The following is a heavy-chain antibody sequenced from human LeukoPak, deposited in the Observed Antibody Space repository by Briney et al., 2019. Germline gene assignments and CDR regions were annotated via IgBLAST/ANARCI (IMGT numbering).Heavy chain of an antibody. CDR2: IYYSGST. CDR1: GGSISSYY. Sequence: SGTLSLTCTVSGGSISSYYWSWIRQPPGKGLEWIGYIYYSGSTNYNPSLKSRVTISVDTSKNQFSLKLSSVTAADTAVFYCARGHDYFDYWGQGTLVTVSS. CDR3: ARGHDYFDY. V-gene: IGHV4-59*08. J-gene: IGHJ4*02.